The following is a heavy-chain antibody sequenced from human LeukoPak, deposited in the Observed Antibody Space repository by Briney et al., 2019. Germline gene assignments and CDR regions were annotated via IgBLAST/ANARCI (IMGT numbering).Heavy chain of an antibody. V-gene: IGHV3-74*01. CDR1: VFTFSSYW. D-gene: IGHD2-2*01. CDR3: ARDIWGYCSSTSCYEGAFDI. CDR2: INSDGSST. J-gene: IGHJ3*02. Sequence: GGSLRLSCAATVFTFSSYWMHWVRQAPGKGLVWVSRINSDGSSTSYAGCVKGRFTISRENAKNTLYLQMNGVRAEDTAVYYGARDIWGYCSSTSCYEGAFDIWGQGTMVTVSS.